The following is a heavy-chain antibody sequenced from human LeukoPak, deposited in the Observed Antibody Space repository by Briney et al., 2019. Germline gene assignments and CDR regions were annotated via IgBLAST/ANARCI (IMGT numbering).Heavy chain of an antibody. J-gene: IGHJ4*02. D-gene: IGHD4-11*01. CDR3: ARSTTTGDY. Sequence: GGSLRLSCAASGFTFTNYAMNWVRQAPGKELEWLAVISYDGTNKYYADSVKGRFTISRDNSKNTLYLQMNSLRPEDTAVYYCARSTTTGDYWGQGTLVTVSS. CDR2: ISYDGTNK. CDR1: GFTFTNYA. V-gene: IGHV3-30-3*01.